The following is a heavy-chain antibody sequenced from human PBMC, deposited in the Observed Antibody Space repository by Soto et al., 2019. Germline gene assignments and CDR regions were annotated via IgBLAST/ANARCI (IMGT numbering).Heavy chain of an antibody. CDR2: ISSSSGTV. Sequence: GGSLRLSCAASGFTFSNYNMNWVRQPPGKGLEWVSYISSSSGTVYYADSVRGRVTISRDNAQTSLYLQMYSLRAEDTAVYYCARGWYGSGWLFDYWGQGTLVTVSS. J-gene: IGHJ4*02. D-gene: IGHD6-19*01. CDR3: ARGWYGSGWLFDY. V-gene: IGHV3-48*01. CDR1: GFTFSNYN.